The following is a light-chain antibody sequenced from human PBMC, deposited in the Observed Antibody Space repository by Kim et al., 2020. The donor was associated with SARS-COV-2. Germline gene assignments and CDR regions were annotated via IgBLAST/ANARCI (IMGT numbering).Light chain of an antibody. CDR1: SNNVGNQG. Sequence: AGLTQPPSVSKGLRQTATLTCTGNSNNVGNQGAAWLQQHQGHPPKLLSYRNNNRPSGISERLSASRSGNTASLTITGLQPEDEADYYCSAWDSSLDAVVFGGGTQLTVL. CDR2: RNN. CDR3: SAWDSSLDAVV. J-gene: IGLJ2*01. V-gene: IGLV10-54*01.